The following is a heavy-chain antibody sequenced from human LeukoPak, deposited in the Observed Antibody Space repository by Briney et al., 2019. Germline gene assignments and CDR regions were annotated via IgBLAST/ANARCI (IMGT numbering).Heavy chain of an antibody. Sequence: ASVKVSCKASGYTFTSYDINWVRQATGQGLEWMGWMNPNSGNTGYAQKFQGRVTMTRNTSISTAYMELSSLRSEDTAVYYCARGGPTTYYYDSSGTLPEDYWGQGTLVTVSS. D-gene: IGHD3-22*01. V-gene: IGHV1-8*01. CDR1: GYTFTSYD. CDR2: MNPNSGNT. CDR3: ARGGPTTYYYDSSGTLPEDY. J-gene: IGHJ4*02.